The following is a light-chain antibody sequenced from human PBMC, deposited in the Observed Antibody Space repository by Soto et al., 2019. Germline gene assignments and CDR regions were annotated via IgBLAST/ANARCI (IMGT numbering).Light chain of an antibody. Sequence: QLVLTQSPSASASLGASVQLTCTLSSGHSSYAIAWLQQQPEKGPRFLMKLNSDGSHNKGDGIPDRFSGSSSGAERYLTISSLQSEDEADYYCQTWGTGIRVFGGGTKLTVL. CDR3: QTWGTGIRV. V-gene: IGLV4-69*01. CDR2: LNSDGSH. CDR1: SGHSSYA. J-gene: IGLJ3*02.